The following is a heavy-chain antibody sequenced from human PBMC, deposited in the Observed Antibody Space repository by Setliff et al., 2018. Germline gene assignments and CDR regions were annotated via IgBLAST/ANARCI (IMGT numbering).Heavy chain of an antibody. CDR1: GYTFTSYG. Sequence: ASVKVSCKASGYTFTSYGISWVRQAPGQGLEWMGWISAYNGNTNYAQKLQGRVTMTTDTSSSTAYMELRSLRSDDTAVYYCARAPAYSSTPGSYAFDIWGQGTMVTVSS. CDR2: ISAYNGNT. D-gene: IGHD6-13*01. J-gene: IGHJ3*02. V-gene: IGHV1-18*01. CDR3: ARAPAYSSTPGSYAFDI.